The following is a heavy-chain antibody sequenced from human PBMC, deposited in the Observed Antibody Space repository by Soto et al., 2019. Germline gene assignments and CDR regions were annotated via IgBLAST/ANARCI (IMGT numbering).Heavy chain of an antibody. CDR1: GGSISSGDYY. J-gene: IGHJ6*02. CDR3: ARAMVRGMNFYYYYGMDV. CDR2: IYYSGST. V-gene: IGHV4-30-4*01. D-gene: IGHD3-10*01. Sequence: SETLSLTCTVSGGSISSGDYYWIWIRQPPGKVLEWIGYIYYSGSTHYNPSLKSRVSISVDTSKNLFSLKLTSVSAADTAVYYCARAMVRGMNFYYYYGMDVWGQGTTVTVSS.